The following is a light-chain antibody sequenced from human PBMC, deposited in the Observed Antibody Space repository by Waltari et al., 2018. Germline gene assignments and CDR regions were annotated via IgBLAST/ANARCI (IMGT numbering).Light chain of an antibody. Sequence: DIQMTQSPSSVSASVGDRVTLTCRASQGISSRLAWYQQKPGKAPKLLIYDASSLHSGVPSRLSGSGSGTEFTLTISSLQPEDFATYYCLQVDSFPRTFGQGTKVEVK. CDR1: QGISSR. V-gene: IGKV1-12*01. CDR2: DAS. CDR3: LQVDSFPRT. J-gene: IGKJ1*01.